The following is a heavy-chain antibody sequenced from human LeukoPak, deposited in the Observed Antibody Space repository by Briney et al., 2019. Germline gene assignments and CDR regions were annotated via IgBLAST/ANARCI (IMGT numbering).Heavy chain of an antibody. V-gene: IGHV3-33*06. CDR3: SKDAQRGFDYSNSLEY. CDR2: IWSDGTNK. J-gene: IGHJ4*02. CDR1: GFTFSHYG. Sequence: SGGSLRLSCAAPGFTFSHYGFHWVRQAPGKGLAWVAVIWSDGTNKYYGDSVKGRFMIYRDDSQNTVYLQMNSLRAEDTAVYYCSKDAQRGFDYSNSLEYWGQGSLVTVSS. D-gene: IGHD4-11*01.